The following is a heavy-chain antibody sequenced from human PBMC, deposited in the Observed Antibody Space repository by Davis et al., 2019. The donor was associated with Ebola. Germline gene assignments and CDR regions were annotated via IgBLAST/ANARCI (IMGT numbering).Heavy chain of an antibody. CDR2: IWYDGSNK. D-gene: IGHD3-22*01. Sequence: GGSLRLSCAASGFTVSSNYMSWVRQAPGKGLEWVAVIWYDGSNKYYADSVKGRFTISRDNSKNTLYLQMNSLRAEDTAVYYCARDIVVITDSWFDPWGQGTLVTVSS. V-gene: IGHV3-33*08. CDR1: GFTVSSNY. J-gene: IGHJ5*02. CDR3: ARDIVVITDSWFDP.